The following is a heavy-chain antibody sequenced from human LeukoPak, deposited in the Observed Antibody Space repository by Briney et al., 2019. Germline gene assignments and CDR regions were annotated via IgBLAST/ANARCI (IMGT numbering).Heavy chain of an antibody. Sequence: GALRLYCAASGFTFSSYWMHWVRQAPGKGLVWVSRIKSDGSTNYADSVKGRFTISRDNAKNTVSLQMNSLRAEDTGVYYCARAPSEIGGYYPEYFRHWGQGTLVTVSS. D-gene: IGHD3-22*01. CDR1: GFTFSSYW. V-gene: IGHV3-74*01. J-gene: IGHJ1*01. CDR2: IKSDGST. CDR3: ARAPSEIGGYYPEYFRH.